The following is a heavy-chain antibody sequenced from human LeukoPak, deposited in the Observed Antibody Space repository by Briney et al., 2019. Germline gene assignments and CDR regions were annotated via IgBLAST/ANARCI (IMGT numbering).Heavy chain of an antibody. CDR2: INYSGST. Sequence: KPSETLSLTCTVSGGSISIYYWSWIRQPPGKGLEWTGYINYSGSTNYNPSLKSRVTISVDTSKNQFSLKLNSVTTADTAVYYCTRGAGWLIDYWGQGILVTVSS. J-gene: IGHJ4*02. CDR3: TRGAGWLIDY. V-gene: IGHV4-59*01. CDR1: GGSISIYY. D-gene: IGHD3-16*01.